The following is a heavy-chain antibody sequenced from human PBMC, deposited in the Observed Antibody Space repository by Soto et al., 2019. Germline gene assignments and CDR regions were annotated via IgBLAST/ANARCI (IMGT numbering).Heavy chain of an antibody. D-gene: IGHD3-22*01. J-gene: IGHJ4*02. CDR1: GYTFTGYY. V-gene: IGHV1-2*02. Sequence: ASVKVSCKASGYTFTGYYMHWVRQAPGQGLEWMGWINPTSGGTNYAQKFQGRVTMTRDTSISTAYMELSRLRSDDTAVYYCARENYYDSSGYYSGDYWGQGTLVTVSS. CDR2: INPTSGGT. CDR3: ARENYYDSSGYYSGDY.